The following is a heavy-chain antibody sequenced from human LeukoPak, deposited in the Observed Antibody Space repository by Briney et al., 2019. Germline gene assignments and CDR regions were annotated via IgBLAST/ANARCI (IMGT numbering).Heavy chain of an antibody. D-gene: IGHD6-6*01. CDR1: GGSISNFY. J-gene: IGHJ4*02. CDR3: ARHSSSSRAHGY. CDR2: IYYSGTT. V-gene: IGHV4-59*08. Sequence: SETLSLTCTVSGGSISNFYWNWIRQPPGKGLEWIGYIYYSGTTNYNPSLKSRVTISVDASKNQFSLKLNSVTAADTVVYYCARHSSSSRAHGYWGQGTLVTVSS.